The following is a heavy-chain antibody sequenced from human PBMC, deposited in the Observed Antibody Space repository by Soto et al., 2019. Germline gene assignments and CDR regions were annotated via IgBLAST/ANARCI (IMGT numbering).Heavy chain of an antibody. D-gene: IGHD3-22*01. Sequence: GASVNVSCKASGGTFISHGISWVRQAPGQGLELMGGIIPILGTANYAQKFQGRVTITADESTSTAYMELSSLRSEDTAVYYCAKKSESFDSSGYYYGFQHWGQGTLVTVSP. V-gene: IGHV1-69*13. CDR1: GGTFISHG. CDR2: IIPILGTA. CDR3: AKKSESFDSSGYYYGFQH. J-gene: IGHJ1*01.